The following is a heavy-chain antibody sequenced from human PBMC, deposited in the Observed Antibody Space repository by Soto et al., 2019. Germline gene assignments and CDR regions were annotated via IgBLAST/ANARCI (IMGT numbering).Heavy chain of an antibody. CDR1: GGTFSSYA. J-gene: IGHJ3*02. CDR2: IIPIFGTA. CDR3: ARVPLSIAAAGAFDI. D-gene: IGHD6-25*01. Sequence: SVKVSCKASGGTFSSYAISWVRQAPGQGLEWMGGIIPIFGTANYAQKFQGRVTITADESASTAYMELSSLRSEDTAVYYCARVPLSIAAAGAFDIWGQGTMVTVSS. V-gene: IGHV1-69*13.